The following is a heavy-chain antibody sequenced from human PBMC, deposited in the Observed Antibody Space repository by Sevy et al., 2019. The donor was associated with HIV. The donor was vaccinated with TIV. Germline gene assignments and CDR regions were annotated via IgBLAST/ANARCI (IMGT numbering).Heavy chain of an antibody. Sequence: GSLRLSCAASGFTVSNYAINWVRQAPGEGLEWVSAITCGGGCTYYADSVKGRFTIYRDNSKNVVYLQRNSRRAEDTAVYYCAAGDTSMVTDLDYWGQGTLVTVSS. V-gene: IGHV3-23*01. D-gene: IGHD5-18*01. CDR1: GFTVSNYA. CDR3: AAGDTSMVTDLDY. CDR2: ITCGGGCT. J-gene: IGHJ4*02.